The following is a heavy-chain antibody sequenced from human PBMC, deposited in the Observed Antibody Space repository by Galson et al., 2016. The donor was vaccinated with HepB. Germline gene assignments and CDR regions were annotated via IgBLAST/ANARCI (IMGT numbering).Heavy chain of an antibody. Sequence: VAVISYDGSNKYYADSVKGRFTISRDNSKNTLYLKMSSLRPDDTAVYYCASSRGIVVVPSAIVEYWGQGTLVTVSS. V-gene: IGHV3-30*03. CDR3: ASSRGIVVVPSAIVEY. D-gene: IGHD2-2*01. J-gene: IGHJ4*02. CDR2: ISYDGSNK.